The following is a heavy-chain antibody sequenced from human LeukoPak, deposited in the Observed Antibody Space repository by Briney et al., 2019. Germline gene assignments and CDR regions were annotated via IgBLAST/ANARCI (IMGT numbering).Heavy chain of an antibody. J-gene: IGHJ6*02. D-gene: IGHD2-2*01. CDR2: ISGSGGST. Sequence: GGSLRLSCAASGFTFSSYAMSWVRQAPGKGLEWVSAISGSGGSTYYADSVKGRFTISRDNSKNTLYLQMNSLRAEDTAVYYCAKDLSHCSSTSCPTDYYYYYGMDVWGQGTTVTVSS. CDR3: AKDLSHCSSTSCPTDYYYYYGMDV. CDR1: GFTFSSYA. V-gene: IGHV3-23*01.